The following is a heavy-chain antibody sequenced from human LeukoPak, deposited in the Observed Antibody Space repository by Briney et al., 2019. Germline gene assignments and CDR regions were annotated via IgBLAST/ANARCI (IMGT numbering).Heavy chain of an antibody. J-gene: IGHJ4*02. CDR1: GGSISSGGYY. V-gene: IGHV4-31*03. D-gene: IGHD2-2*01. Sequence: SETLSLTCTVSGGSISSGGYYWSWIRQHPGKGLEWIGYIYYSGSTYYNPSLKSRVTISVDTSKNQFSLKLSSVTAADTAVYYCARGLSCSSTSCYPVWGQGTLVTVSS. CDR3: ARGLSCSSTSCYPV. CDR2: IYYSGST.